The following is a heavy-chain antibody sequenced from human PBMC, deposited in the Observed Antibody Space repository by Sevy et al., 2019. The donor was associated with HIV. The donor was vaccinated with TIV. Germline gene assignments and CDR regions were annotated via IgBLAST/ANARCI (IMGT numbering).Heavy chain of an antibody. D-gene: IGHD5-12*01. Sequence: SETLSLTCTVSGGSVSSGDYNWNWIRQPPGKGLEWVGYISFNGITYYNPSLESRLTISLDTSKNQLSMKLRSVTAADTAVYFWARDAPVGGYSDYEHAFEIWGQGTMVTVSS. J-gene: IGHJ3*02. CDR2: ISFNGIT. CDR3: ARDAPVGGYSDYEHAFEI. CDR1: GGSVSSGDYN. V-gene: IGHV4-30-4*01.